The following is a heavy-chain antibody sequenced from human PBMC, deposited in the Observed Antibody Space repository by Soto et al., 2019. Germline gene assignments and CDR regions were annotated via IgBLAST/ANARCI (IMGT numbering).Heavy chain of an antibody. CDR1: GFTFSGSA. J-gene: IGHJ6*02. D-gene: IGHD4-4*01. Sequence: GGSLRLSCAASGFTFSGSAMHWVGQASGKGLEWVGRIRSKANSYATAYAASVKGRFTISRDDSKNTAYLQMNSLKTEDTAVYYCTSTVTTYKYGMDVWGQGTTVTVSS. V-gene: IGHV3-73*01. CDR3: TSTVTTYKYGMDV. CDR2: IRSKANSYAT.